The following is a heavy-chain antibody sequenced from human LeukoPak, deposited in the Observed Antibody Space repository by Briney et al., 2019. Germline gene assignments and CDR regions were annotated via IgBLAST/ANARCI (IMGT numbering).Heavy chain of an antibody. J-gene: IGHJ4*02. CDR2: INSDGSST. Sequence: GGSLRLSCAASGFTFSSYWMHWVRQAPGKGLVWVSRINSDGSSTSYADSVKGRFTISRDNAKNTLYLQMNSLRAEDTAVYYCARDERSWFYYDSSGLSDYWGQGTLVTVSS. V-gene: IGHV3-74*01. D-gene: IGHD3-22*01. CDR3: ARDERSWFYYDSSGLSDY. CDR1: GFTFSSYW.